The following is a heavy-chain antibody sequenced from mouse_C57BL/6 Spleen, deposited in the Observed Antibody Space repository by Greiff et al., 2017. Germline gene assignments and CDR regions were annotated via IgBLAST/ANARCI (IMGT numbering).Heavy chain of an antibody. CDR2: ISGGGGNT. J-gene: IGHJ4*01. V-gene: IGHV5-9*01. CDR3: ARQKLSYAMDY. CDR1: GFTFSSYT. Sequence: EVKLVESGGGLVKPGGSLKLSCAASGFTFSSYTMSWVRQTPEKRLEWVATISGGGGNTYYPDSVKGRFTISGDNAKNTLYLQMSSLRSEDTALYYCARQKLSYAMDYWGQGTSVTVSS.